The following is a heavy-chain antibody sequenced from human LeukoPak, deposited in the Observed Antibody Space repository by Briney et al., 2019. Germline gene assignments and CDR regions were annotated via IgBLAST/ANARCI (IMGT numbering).Heavy chain of an antibody. CDR1: GGTFSSYA. CDR3: AKDREQWLVTDY. CDR2: IIPIFGTA. V-gene: IGHV1-69*13. Sequence: GASVKVSCKASGGTFSSYAISWVRQAPGQGLEWMGGIIPIFGTANYAQKFQGRVTITADESTSTAYMELSSLRSEDTAVYYCAKDREQWLVTDYWGQGTLVTVSS. D-gene: IGHD6-19*01. J-gene: IGHJ4*02.